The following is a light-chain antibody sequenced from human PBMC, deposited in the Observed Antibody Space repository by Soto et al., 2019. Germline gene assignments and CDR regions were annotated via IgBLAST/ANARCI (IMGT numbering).Light chain of an antibody. CDR3: QQYDTSPLT. CDR2: AAS. V-gene: IGKV1-39*01. Sequence: DIQMTQSPSSLSASVEDRVIITCRASQSISNHLNWYQQKPGKAPKLLIFAASSLQSGVPSMFSGSRSGPDFTLTISSLQPDDFATYYCQQYDTSPLTFGAGTKVDIK. J-gene: IGKJ4*01. CDR1: QSISNH.